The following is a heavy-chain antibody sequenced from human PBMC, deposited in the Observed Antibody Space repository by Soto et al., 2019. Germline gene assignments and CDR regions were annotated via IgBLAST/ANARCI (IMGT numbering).Heavy chain of an antibody. D-gene: IGHD6-19*01. CDR2: IYYSESS. Sequence: QVQLQESGPGLVKPSETLSLTCTVSGGSISSHYWSWIRQPPGKGLEWIGFIYYSESSNYNPSLPSRVTISVDTSKNQFSLRLTSVTAADTAGYYYARAVEMYASGWYYFDYWGQGTLVTVSS. V-gene: IGHV4-59*11. J-gene: IGHJ4*02. CDR3: ARAVEMYASGWYYFDY. CDR1: GGSISSHY.